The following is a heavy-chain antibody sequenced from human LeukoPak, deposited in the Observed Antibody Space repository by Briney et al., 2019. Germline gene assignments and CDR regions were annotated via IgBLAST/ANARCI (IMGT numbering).Heavy chain of an antibody. CDR1: GYTFSGYY. CDR3: ARVLPAQGYFDY. V-gene: IGHV1-2*02. Sequence: GASVKVSCKASGYTFSGYYIYWMRQAPGQGLEWMGWINPNSGGTNYAQKFQGRVTMTRDTSISTAYMELSRLRSDDTAVYYCARVLPAQGYFDYWGQGTLVTVSS. J-gene: IGHJ4*02. CDR2: INPNSGGT.